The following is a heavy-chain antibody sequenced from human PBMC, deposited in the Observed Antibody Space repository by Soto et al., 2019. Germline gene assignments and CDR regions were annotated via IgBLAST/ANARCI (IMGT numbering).Heavy chain of an antibody. CDR2: IWDDGSNK. J-gene: IGHJ2*01. CDR3: ARPPVPKIYWYFDL. CDR1: GFTFSSYG. V-gene: IGHV3-33*01. D-gene: IGHD6-6*01. Sequence: QVQLVESGGGVVQHGRSLRLSCVASGFTFSSYGIHWVRQAPGKGLEWVAVIWDDGSNKYYADSVKGRFTISRDNSKNTLYLQMNSLRPEDTAVYYCARPPVPKIYWYFDLWGRGTLVTVSS.